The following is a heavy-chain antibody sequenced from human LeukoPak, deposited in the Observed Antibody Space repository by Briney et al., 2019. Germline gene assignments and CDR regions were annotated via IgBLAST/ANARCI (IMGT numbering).Heavy chain of an antibody. CDR2: VNLQGST. Sequence: PSETLSLTCDVSGGSITQTNYWTWDRQPPGKGLEWIGEVNLQGSTNYNPSLMGRVAISVDTSENHVSLQLTSVTAADTAVYYCAREGGPYRPLDYSGQGTLVTVS. D-gene: IGHD3-16*01. J-gene: IGHJ4*02. CDR1: GGSITQTNY. V-gene: IGHV4-4*02. CDR3: AREGGPYRPLDY.